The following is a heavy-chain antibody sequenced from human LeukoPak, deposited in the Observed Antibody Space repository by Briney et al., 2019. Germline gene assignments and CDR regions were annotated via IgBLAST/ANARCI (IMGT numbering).Heavy chain of an antibody. D-gene: IGHD1-26*01. CDR3: ARVSSGSYFGYYYYYMDV. V-gene: IGHV3-74*01. CDR1: GFTFSNYW. J-gene: IGHJ6*03. Sequence: GGSLRLSCAASGFTFSNYWMHWVRQAPGKGLVWVSRINSDGSSTSYADSVKGRFTISRDNAKNTLYLQMNSLRAEDTAVYYCARVSSGSYFGYYYYYMDVWGKGATVTVSS. CDR2: INSDGSST.